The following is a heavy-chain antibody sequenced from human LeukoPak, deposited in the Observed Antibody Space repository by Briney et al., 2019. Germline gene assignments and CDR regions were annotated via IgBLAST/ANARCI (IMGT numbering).Heavy chain of an antibody. J-gene: IGHJ4*02. CDR3: TKAQLPRHELGNFYFDY. D-gene: IGHD7-27*01. CDR1: GVMFPSYW. V-gene: IGHV3-30*18. CDR2: VSYDGSSI. Sequence: AGGSLRLSCAASGVMFPSYWMTWVXQAPGXXXXWVAVVSYDGSSIYYADSVKGRFTISRDNSKNTLYLQMNSLRSEDTAVYFCTKAQLPRHELGNFYFDYWGQGTLVTVSS.